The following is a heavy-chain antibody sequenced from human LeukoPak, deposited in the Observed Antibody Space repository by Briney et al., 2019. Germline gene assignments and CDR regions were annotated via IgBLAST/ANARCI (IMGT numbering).Heavy chain of an antibody. CDR3: ARAYYGSGSYKNDY. Sequence: ASVEVSCKASGYTFTSYGISWVRQAPGQGLEWMGWISAYNGNTNYAQKLQGRVTMTTDTSTSTAYMELRSLRSDDTAVYYCARAYYGSGSYKNDYWGQGTLVTVSS. CDR1: GYTFTSYG. CDR2: ISAYNGNT. D-gene: IGHD3-10*01. V-gene: IGHV1-18*01. J-gene: IGHJ4*02.